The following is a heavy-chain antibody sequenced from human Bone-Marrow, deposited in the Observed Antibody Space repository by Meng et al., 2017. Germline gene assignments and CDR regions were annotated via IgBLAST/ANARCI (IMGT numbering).Heavy chain of an antibody. J-gene: IGHJ4*02. CDR3: SHSLLWFFFDY. D-gene: IGHD3-10*01. CDR1: GLLLSTSGGG. Sequence: SGPTLVKPTQTFTLTCTLSGLLLSTSGGGVGWIRQPPGKALEWLALIYWDDDKRYSPSRKSRLTITKDTSKNQVVLTMTNMDPVDTATYYCSHSLLWFFFDYWGQGTLVTVSS. V-gene: IGHV2-5*02. CDR2: IYWDDDK.